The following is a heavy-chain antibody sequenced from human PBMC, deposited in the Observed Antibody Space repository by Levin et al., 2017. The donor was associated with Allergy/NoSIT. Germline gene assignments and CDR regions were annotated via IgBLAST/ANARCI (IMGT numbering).Heavy chain of an antibody. D-gene: IGHD2-15*01. CDR2: IYYSGST. J-gene: IGHJ4*02. V-gene: IGHV4-39*01. CDR1: GGSISSSSYY. CDR3: ALGGSQQHEFDY. Sequence: PSETLSLTCTVSGGSISSSSYYWGWIRQPPGKGLEWIGSIYYSGSTYYNPSLKSRVTISVDTSKNQFSLKLSSVTAADTAVYYCALGGSQQHEFDYWGQGTLVTVSS.